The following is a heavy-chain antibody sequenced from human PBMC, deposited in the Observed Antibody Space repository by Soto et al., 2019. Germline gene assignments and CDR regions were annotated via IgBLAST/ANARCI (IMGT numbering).Heavy chain of an antibody. V-gene: IGHV4-4*02. CDR2: VYHTGDT. Sequence: SETLSLTCGVSGGTVAISHWCGCVRQSPGRGLEWIGNVYHTGDTNFNPSLQSRVTFSVDKSNNQFSLRLTSVTAADTAVYFCAREIVTAGGNNYFDPWGPGTLVTVSS. J-gene: IGHJ5*02. CDR1: GGTVAISHW. CDR3: AREIVTAGGNNYFDP. D-gene: IGHD2-21*02.